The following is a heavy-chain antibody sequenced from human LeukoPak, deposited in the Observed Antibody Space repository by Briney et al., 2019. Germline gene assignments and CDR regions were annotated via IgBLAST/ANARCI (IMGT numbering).Heavy chain of an antibody. CDR1: GGSISSYY. V-gene: IGHV4-59*01. CDR3: ARTHYDFWSGYPTYFDY. Sequence: PSETLSLTCTVSGGSISSYYWSWIRQPPGKGLEWIGYIYYSGSTNYNPSLKSRVTISVDTSKNQFSLKLSSVTAADTAVYYCARTHYDFWSGYPTYFDYWGQGTLVTVSS. CDR2: IYYSGST. J-gene: IGHJ4*02. D-gene: IGHD3-3*01.